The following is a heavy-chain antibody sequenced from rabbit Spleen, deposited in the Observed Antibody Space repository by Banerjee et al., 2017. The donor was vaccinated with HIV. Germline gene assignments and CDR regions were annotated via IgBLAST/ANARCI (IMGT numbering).Heavy chain of an antibody. Sequence: QSLEESGGDLVKPGASLTLTCTASGFSLSSRYYMCWVRQAPGKGLEWIACIDAGSSAITYYANWAKGRFTISKTSSTTVTLQMTSLTAADTATYFCARDSAGYAGYGDDNLWGQGTLVTVS. D-gene: IGHD7-1*01. CDR1: GFSLSSRYY. J-gene: IGHJ4*01. CDR3: ARDSAGYAGYGDDNL. V-gene: IGHV1S40*01. CDR2: IDAGSSAIT.